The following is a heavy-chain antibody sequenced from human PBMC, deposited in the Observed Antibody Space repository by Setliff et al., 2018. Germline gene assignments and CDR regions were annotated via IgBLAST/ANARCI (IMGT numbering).Heavy chain of an antibody. CDR1: GGSITNYY. D-gene: IGHD4-17*01. J-gene: IGHJ4*02. Sequence: LSLTCTISGGSITNYYWSWIRQPPGKGLEWIGYIYTSGIINYNPSLKSRVTMSLDTSKNQFSLKLSSVTAADTAVYYCARVPHDYGDFPLDYWGQGTLVTVSS. V-gene: IGHV4-4*08. CDR2: IYTSGII. CDR3: ARVPHDYGDFPLDY.